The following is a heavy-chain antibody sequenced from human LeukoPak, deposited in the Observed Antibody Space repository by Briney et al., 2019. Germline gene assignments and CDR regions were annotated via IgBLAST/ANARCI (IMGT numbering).Heavy chain of an antibody. J-gene: IGHJ4*02. CDR2: IYSSGGT. V-gene: IGHV4-4*07. Sequence: PSETLSLTCTVSGGSISTYYWSWLRQPAGKGLEWIGRIYSSGGTNYNPSLRSRVTMSVDTSKDQFSLKLSSVTAADTAVYFCARDYNWTFDYWGQGTLVTVSS. CDR1: GGSISTYY. CDR3: ARDYNWTFDY. D-gene: IGHD1-1*01.